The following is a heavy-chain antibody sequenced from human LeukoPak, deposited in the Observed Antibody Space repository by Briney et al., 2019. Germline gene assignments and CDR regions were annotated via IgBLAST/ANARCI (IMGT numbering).Heavy chain of an antibody. J-gene: IGHJ6*04. Sequence: ASVKVSCKASGYTFTGYYMHWVRQAPGQGLEWMGWINPNSGGTNYAQKFQGRVTMTRDTSISTAYMELSRLRSDDTAVYYCARPINFIVGAPLDVWGKGTTVTVSS. CDR2: INPNSGGT. CDR1: GYTFTGYY. V-gene: IGHV1-2*02. CDR3: ARPINFIVGAPLDV. D-gene: IGHD1-26*01.